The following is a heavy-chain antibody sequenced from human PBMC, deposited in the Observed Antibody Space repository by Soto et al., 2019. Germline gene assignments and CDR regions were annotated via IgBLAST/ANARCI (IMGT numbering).Heavy chain of an antibody. CDR1: GFTFSSYA. V-gene: IGHV3-23*01. D-gene: IGHD3-22*01. Sequence: GVSLSLSCAASGFTFSSYAMSWVRPAPGKGLEWVSAISGSGGSTYYADSVKGRFTISRDDSKNTAYLQMNSLKTEDTAVYYCTSSLPSGGSGYYYLAYWGQGTLVTVSS. CDR3: TSSLPSGGSGYYYLAY. CDR2: ISGSGGST. J-gene: IGHJ4*02.